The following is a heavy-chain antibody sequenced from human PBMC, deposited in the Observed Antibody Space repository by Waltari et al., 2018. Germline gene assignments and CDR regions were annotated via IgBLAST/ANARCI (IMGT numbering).Heavy chain of an antibody. J-gene: IGHJ2*01. CDR1: GFTFSTYG. Sequence: VQLVESGGGLVQPGGSLRLSCAASGFTFSTYGLHWVRQAPGKGLVWVSRSNSDGSSTSYADSVKGRFTISKDNAKNTVYLQMNSLRAEDTAIYYCARGARRTTVTTGWWYFDLWGRGTLVTVSS. V-gene: IGHV3-74*01. CDR2: SNSDGSST. CDR3: ARGARRTTVTTGWWYFDL. D-gene: IGHD4-17*01.